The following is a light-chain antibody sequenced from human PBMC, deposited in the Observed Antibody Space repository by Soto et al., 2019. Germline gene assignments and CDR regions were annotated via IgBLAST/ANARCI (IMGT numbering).Light chain of an antibody. J-gene: IGKJ4*01. V-gene: IGKV3-15*01. CDR1: PSVSTN. Sequence: DIVLTQSPVTVSVSPGARATLSCRASPSVSTNLSWYQHKRGQAPSILIYGASTRVTGIPARFSGSGSGTDFNLTINSLKSEDVGPYYCQLYNNRLPPVTFGGGTKVEI. CDR2: GAS. CDR3: QLYNNRLPPVT.